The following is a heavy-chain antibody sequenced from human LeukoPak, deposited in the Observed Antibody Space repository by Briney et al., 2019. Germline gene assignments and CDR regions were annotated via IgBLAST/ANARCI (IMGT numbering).Heavy chain of an antibody. J-gene: IGHJ4*02. CDR2: ISYDGSNK. D-gene: IGHD3-10*01. CDR1: GFTFSSYA. CDR3: ARDWKRTEYYYGSGSAAP. V-gene: IGHV3-30-3*01. Sequence: GRSLRLSCAASGFTFSSYAMHWVRQAPGKGLEWVAVISYDGSNKYYADSVKGRFTISRDNSKNTLYLQMNSLRAEDTAVYYCARDWKRTEYYYGSGSAAPWGQGTLVTVSS.